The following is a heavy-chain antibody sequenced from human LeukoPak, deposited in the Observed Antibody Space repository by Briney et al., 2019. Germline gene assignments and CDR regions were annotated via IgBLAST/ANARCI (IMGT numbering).Heavy chain of an antibody. Sequence: RGSLRLSCAASGFTFSSYGMSWVRQAPGKGLEWVSAISGSGGSTYYADSVKGRFTISRDNSKNTLYLQMNSLRAEDTAVYYCAKGWDYYDSSGPIDYWGQGTLVTVSS. V-gene: IGHV3-23*01. J-gene: IGHJ4*02. CDR3: AKGWDYYDSSGPIDY. D-gene: IGHD3-22*01. CDR1: GFTFSSYG. CDR2: ISGSGGST.